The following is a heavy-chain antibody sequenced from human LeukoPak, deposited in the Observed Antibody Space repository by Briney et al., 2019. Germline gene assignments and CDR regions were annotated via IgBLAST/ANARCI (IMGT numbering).Heavy chain of an antibody. Sequence: ASVKVSCKASGYTFTGYYMHWVRQAPGQGLEWMGWINPNSGGTNYAQKFQGRVAMTRDTSISTAYMELSGLRSDDTAVYYCARAGGSPHDAFDIWGQGTMVTVSS. CDR3: ARAGGSPHDAFDI. CDR2: INPNSGGT. V-gene: IGHV1-2*02. J-gene: IGHJ3*02. CDR1: GYTFTGYY. D-gene: IGHD1-26*01.